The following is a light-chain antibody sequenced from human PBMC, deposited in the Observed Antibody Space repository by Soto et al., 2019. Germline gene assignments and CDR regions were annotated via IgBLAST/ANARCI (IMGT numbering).Light chain of an antibody. V-gene: IGLV4-60*02. CDR1: SGHSSYT. CDR3: ETWDSHTYLV. CDR2: LEDNGTY. J-gene: IGLJ2*01. Sequence: QSVLTQSSSASASLGSSVKLTCTLSSGHSSYTIAWHQQPPGEAPRFLMKLEDNGTYTKGSGVPDRFSGSSSGADRYLTISNLQFEDEANYYCETWDSHTYLVFGGGTKLTVL.